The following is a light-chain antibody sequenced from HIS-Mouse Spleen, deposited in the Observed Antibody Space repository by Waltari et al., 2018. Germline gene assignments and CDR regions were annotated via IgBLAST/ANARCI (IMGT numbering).Light chain of an antibody. CDR3: QVWDSSSDHRV. CDR2: DDS. J-gene: IGLJ3*02. Sequence: SYVLTQPPSVSVAPGKTARITCGGNNIGSKSVHWYQQKPGQAPVLVVYDDSDRPSGIPVRFSGCNSGNTATLTISRVEAGDEADYYCQVWDSSSDHRVFGGGTKLTVL. V-gene: IGLV3-21*03. CDR1: NIGSKS.